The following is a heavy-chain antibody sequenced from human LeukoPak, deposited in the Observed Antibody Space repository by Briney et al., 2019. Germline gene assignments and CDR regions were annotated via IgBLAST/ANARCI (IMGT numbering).Heavy chain of an antibody. J-gene: IGHJ3*02. D-gene: IGHD3-3*01. Sequence: ASVKVSCKVSGYTLTELSMHWVRQAPGKGLEWMGGFDPEDGETIYAQKFQGRVIMTEDTSTDTAYMELSSLRSEDTAVYYCATDQKIFGVVGNYDAFDIWGQGTMVTVSS. CDR3: ATDQKIFGVVGNYDAFDI. V-gene: IGHV1-24*01. CDR2: FDPEDGET. CDR1: GYTLTELS.